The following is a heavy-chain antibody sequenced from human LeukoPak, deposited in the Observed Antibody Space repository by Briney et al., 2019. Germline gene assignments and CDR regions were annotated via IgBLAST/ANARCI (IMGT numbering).Heavy chain of an antibody. CDR1: GGYIITSDHY. Sequence: SSETLSLTCSVSGGYIITSDHYWGWIRQPPGKGLEWIGSIYYTGSTSTNPFFKSRVTVSVDTSKNQFSLNLTSVTAADTAVYYCARLRDSSGYWSFDYWGQGTLVTVSS. J-gene: IGHJ4*02. V-gene: IGHV4-39*07. D-gene: IGHD3-22*01. CDR3: ARLRDSSGYWSFDY. CDR2: IYYTGST.